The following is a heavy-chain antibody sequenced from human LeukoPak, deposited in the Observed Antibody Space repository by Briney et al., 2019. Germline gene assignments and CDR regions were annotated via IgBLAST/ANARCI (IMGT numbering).Heavy chain of an antibody. CDR2: INPSGGST. CDR3: ALGGYCSSTSCYGGHNWFDP. CDR1: GYTFTSYY. J-gene: IGHJ5*02. Sequence: ASVKVSCKASGYTFTSYYMHWVRQAPGQGLESMGIINPSGGSTSYAQKFQGRVTMTRDMSTSTVYMELSSLRSEDTAVYYCALGGYCSSTSCYGGHNWFDPWGQGTLVTVSS. D-gene: IGHD2-2*01. V-gene: IGHV1-46*01.